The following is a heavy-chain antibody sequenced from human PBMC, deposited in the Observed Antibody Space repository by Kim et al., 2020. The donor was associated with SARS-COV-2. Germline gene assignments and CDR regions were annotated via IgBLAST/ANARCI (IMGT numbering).Heavy chain of an antibody. CDR3: ARVGNSVFYLLDS. CDR2: IYYSGGA. D-gene: IGHD1-26*01. CDR1: GGSLRSYY. Sequence: SETLSLTCTVSGGSLRSYYWAWIRQPPGKGLEWIGHIYYSGGADSTPSLNIRVALSVVTSRNPISLNLSSVTAPDTAVSYCARVGNSVFYLLDSLC. J-gene: IGHJ5*01. V-gene: IGHV4-59*12.